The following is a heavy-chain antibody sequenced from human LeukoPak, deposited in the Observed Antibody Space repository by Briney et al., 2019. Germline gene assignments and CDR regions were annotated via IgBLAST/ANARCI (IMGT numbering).Heavy chain of an antibody. V-gene: IGHV3-21*01. CDR3: ARDDGDSIAAAGTDY. CDR1: GFTFSSYS. D-gene: IGHD6-13*01. Sequence: GGSLRLSCAASGFTFSSYSMNWVRQAPGKGPEWVSSISSSSSYIYYADSVKGRFTISRDNAKNSLYLQMNSLRAEDTAVYYCARDDGDSIAAAGTDYWGQGTLVTVSS. J-gene: IGHJ4*02. CDR2: ISSSSSYI.